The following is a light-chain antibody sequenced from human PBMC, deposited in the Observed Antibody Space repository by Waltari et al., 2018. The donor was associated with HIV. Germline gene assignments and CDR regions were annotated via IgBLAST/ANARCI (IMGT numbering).Light chain of an antibody. CDR1: SSDIGYYSY. J-gene: IGLJ2*01. Sequence: QSALTQPASVSGSPGQSITISCTGTSSDIGYYSYVSWFQQQPGKAPKLIIYESTYRPSGVSDRFSGSRSGNTASLTSSGLQPEDEGHYHCASFTGANTRLFGGGTLVTVL. CDR2: EST. V-gene: IGLV2-14*03. CDR3: ASFTGANTRL.